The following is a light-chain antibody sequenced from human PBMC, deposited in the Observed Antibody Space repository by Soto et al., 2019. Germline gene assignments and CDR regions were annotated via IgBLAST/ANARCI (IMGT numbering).Light chain of an antibody. Sequence: SVLPQPASVSVSPGQSITISCTGTSSDFGSYNLVSWYQQHPGKAPKLMIYEDSKRPSGVSNRFSGSKSGNTASLTISGLQAEDDADYYCCSYAGSSTYVFGTGTKVTVL. V-gene: IGLV2-23*01. CDR3: CSYAGSSTYV. CDR1: SSDFGSYNL. J-gene: IGLJ1*01. CDR2: EDS.